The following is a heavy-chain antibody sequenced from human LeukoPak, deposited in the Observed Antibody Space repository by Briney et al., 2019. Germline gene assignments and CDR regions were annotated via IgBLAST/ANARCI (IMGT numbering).Heavy chain of an antibody. CDR1: GGSFSGYY. Sequence: SETLALTCAVYGGSFSGYYWSWIRQPPGKGLEWIGEINHSGSTNYNPSLKSRVTISVDTSKNQFSLKLSSVTAADTAVYYCAKDDQILTGYQFDYWGQGTLVTVFS. J-gene: IGHJ4*02. D-gene: IGHD3-9*01. CDR3: AKDDQILTGYQFDY. V-gene: IGHV4-34*01. CDR2: INHSGST.